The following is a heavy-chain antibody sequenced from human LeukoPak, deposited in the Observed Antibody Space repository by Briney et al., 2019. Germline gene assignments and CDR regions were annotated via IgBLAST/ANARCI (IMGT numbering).Heavy chain of an antibody. CDR1: GFTFSNNY. CDR2: IYNGGNT. J-gene: IGHJ5*02. V-gene: IGHV3-53*01. CDR3: ARDRYSSGFNEGFDP. Sequence: PGGSLRLSCAASGFTFSNNYMSWVRQAPGKGLEWVSSIYNGGNTYYADSVKGRFTISRDNSKNTLYLQMNSLRAEDTAVYYCARDRYSSGFNEGFDPWGQGTLVTVSS. D-gene: IGHD6-19*01.